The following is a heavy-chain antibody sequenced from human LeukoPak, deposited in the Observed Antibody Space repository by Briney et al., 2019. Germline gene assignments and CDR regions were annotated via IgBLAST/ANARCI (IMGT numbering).Heavy chain of an antibody. J-gene: IGHJ4*02. CDR1: GFTFSRNG. CDR3: AKRQWLGHGGPYDS. CDR2: ISNDGSNK. D-gene: IGHD6-19*01. Sequence: GGSLRLSCAASGFTFSRNGMHWVRQAPGKGLEWVTFISNDGSNKYYADSVKGRFTVSRDNSKNTLYLQMNSLRAEDTALYYCAKRQWLGHGGPYDSWGQGTPVTVSS. V-gene: IGHV3-30*18.